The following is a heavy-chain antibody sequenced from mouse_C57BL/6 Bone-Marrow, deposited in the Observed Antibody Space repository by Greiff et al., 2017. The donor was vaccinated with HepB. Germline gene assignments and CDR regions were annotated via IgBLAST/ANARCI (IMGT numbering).Heavy chain of an antibody. Sequence: VKLMESGAELARPGASVKLSCKASGYTFTSYGISWVKQRTGQGLEWIGEIYPRSGNTYYNEKFKGKATLTADKSSSTAYMELRSLTSEDSAVYFCARWMVTTSWFAYWGQGTLVTVSA. CDR3: ARWMVTTSWFAY. V-gene: IGHV1-81*01. D-gene: IGHD2-2*01. J-gene: IGHJ3*01. CDR1: GYTFTSYG. CDR2: IYPRSGNT.